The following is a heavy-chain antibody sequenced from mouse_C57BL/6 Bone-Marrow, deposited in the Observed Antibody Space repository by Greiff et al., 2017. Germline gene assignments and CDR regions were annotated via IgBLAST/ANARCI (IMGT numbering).Heavy chain of an antibody. J-gene: IGHJ4*01. CDR3: ANYYGSSLYAMDY. CDR2: IHPNSGST. Sequence: QVQLQQPGAELVKPGASVKLSCKASGYTFTSYWMHWVKQRPGQGLEWIGMIHPNSGSTNYNEKFKSKATLTVDNSSSTAYMQLSSLTSEASAVYYCANYYGSSLYAMDYWGQGTSVTVSS. D-gene: IGHD1-1*01. CDR1: GYTFTSYW. V-gene: IGHV1-64*01.